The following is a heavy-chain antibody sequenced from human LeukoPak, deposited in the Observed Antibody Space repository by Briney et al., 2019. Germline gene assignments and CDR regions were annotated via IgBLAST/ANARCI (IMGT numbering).Heavy chain of an antibody. CDR2: ISGSGGST. Sequence: GGSLRLSCAASGFTFSSYAMSWVRQAPGKGLEWVSAISGSGGSTYYADPVKGRFTISRANSKNTLYLQMNSLRAEDTAVYYCAKAIAVAGTVSGYFDYWGQGTLVTVST. CDR1: GFTFSSYA. D-gene: IGHD6-19*01. V-gene: IGHV3-23*01. CDR3: AKAIAVAGTVSGYFDY. J-gene: IGHJ4*02.